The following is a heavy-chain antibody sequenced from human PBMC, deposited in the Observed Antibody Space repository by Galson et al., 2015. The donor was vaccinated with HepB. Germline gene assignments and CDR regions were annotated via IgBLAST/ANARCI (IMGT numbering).Heavy chain of an antibody. Sequence: SLRLSCAASGFTFSDYYMSWIRQTPGKGLEWVSYISSSSSYTNYADSVKGRFTISRDNAKNSLYLQMSSLRADDTAVYYCARDQSRYKTYYYYGMDVWGQGTTVTVSS. J-gene: IGHJ6*02. CDR1: GFTFSDYY. CDR3: ARDQSRYKTYYYYGMDV. D-gene: IGHD1-1*01. V-gene: IGHV3-11*06. CDR2: ISSSSSYT.